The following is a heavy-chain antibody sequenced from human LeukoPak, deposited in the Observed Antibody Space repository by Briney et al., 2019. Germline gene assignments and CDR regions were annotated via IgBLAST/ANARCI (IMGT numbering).Heavy chain of an antibody. Sequence: PSETLSLTCAVYGGSFSGYYWSWIRQPPGKGLEWIGEINHSGSTNYNPSLKSRVTISVDTSKNQFSLKLSSVTAADTAVYYCARSSWDSSGYYYEDYWGQGTLVTVSS. J-gene: IGHJ4*02. CDR2: INHSGST. D-gene: IGHD3-22*01. CDR3: ARSSWDSSGYYYEDY. V-gene: IGHV4-34*01. CDR1: GGSFSGYY.